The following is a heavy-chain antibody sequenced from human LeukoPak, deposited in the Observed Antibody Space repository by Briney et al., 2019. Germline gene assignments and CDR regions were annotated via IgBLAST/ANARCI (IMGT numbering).Heavy chain of an antibody. Sequence: GGSLRLSCAASAFIFTNYAMTWVRQAPGKGLEWVSIISSDGGSAYYVDSVKGRFTISRDNSKNTLYLQMNSLRAEDTAVYHCAKAVGLEAPAAIGIGAFDIWGQGTMVTVSS. CDR2: ISSDGGSA. CDR1: AFIFTNYA. D-gene: IGHD2-2*01. V-gene: IGHV3-23*01. CDR3: AKAVGLEAPAAIGIGAFDI. J-gene: IGHJ3*02.